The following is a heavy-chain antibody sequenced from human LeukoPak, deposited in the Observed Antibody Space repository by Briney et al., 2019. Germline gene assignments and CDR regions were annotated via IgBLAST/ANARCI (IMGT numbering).Heavy chain of an antibody. V-gene: IGHV3-30-3*01. CDR2: ISYDGSNK. J-gene: IGHJ4*02. Sequence: GRSLRLSCAASGFTFSSYAMHWVRQAPGKGLEWVAVISYDGSNKYYADSVKGRFTISRDNSKNTLYLQMNSLRAEDTAVYYCARERWATVTTKSHFDYWGQGTLVTVSS. CDR1: GFTFSSYA. CDR3: ARERWATVTTKSHFDY. D-gene: IGHD4-17*01.